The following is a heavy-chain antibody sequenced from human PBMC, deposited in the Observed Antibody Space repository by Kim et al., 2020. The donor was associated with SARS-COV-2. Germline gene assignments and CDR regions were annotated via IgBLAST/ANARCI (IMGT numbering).Heavy chain of an antibody. CDR2: IYSGGST. CDR3: AKGSGSYYRINWFDP. CDR1: GFTVSSNY. D-gene: IGHD3-10*01. V-gene: IGHV3-66*01. Sequence: GGSLRLSCAASGFTVSSNYMSWVRQAPGKGLEWVSVIYSGGSTYYADSVKGRFTISRDNSKNTLYLQMNSLRAEDTAVYYCAKGSGSYYRINWFDPWGQGTLVTVSS. J-gene: IGHJ5*02.